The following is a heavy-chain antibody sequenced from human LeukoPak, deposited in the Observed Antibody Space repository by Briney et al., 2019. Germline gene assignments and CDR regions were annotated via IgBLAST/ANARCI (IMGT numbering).Heavy chain of an antibody. V-gene: IGHV3-30*02. CDR1: GFTFSSYG. Sequence: GGSLRLSCAASGFTFSSYGMHWVRQAPGKGLEWVAFIRYDGSNKYYADSVKGRFTISRDNSKNTLYLQMNSLRAEDTAVYYCASPGYCSGRSCYSGYFQHWGQGTLVTVSS. CDR2: IRYDGSNK. CDR3: ASPGYCSGRSCYSGYFQH. J-gene: IGHJ1*01. D-gene: IGHD2-15*01.